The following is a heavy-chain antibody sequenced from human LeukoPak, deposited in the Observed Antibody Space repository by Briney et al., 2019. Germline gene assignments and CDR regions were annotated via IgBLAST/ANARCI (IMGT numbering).Heavy chain of an antibody. CDR2: IDPGDSDT. D-gene: IGHD3-10*01. Sequence: RGESLKISCKGYGYTFNTYWIGWVRQMPGKGLEWVGIIDPGDSDTRYSPSFEGQVTISVDKSITTAYLQWRSLKASDTAIYYCARRDWESGEFFDYWGQGTLVTVSS. J-gene: IGHJ4*02. CDR3: ARRDWESGEFFDY. CDR1: GYTFNTYW. V-gene: IGHV5-51*01.